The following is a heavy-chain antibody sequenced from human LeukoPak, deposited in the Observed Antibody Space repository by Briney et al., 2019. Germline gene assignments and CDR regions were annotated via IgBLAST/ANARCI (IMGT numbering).Heavy chain of an antibody. CDR2: INTDGSST. J-gene: IGHJ6*03. D-gene: IGHD5-18*01. CDR3: ARVIRGYSYGDYFYYYMDV. V-gene: IGHV3-74*01. CDR1: GFTFSSYW. Sequence: GGSLRLSCAASGFTFSSYWMHWVRQAPGEGLVWVSRINTDGSSTTYADSVKGRFTISRDNAKNTLYLQMNSLRAEDTAVYYCARVIRGYSYGDYFYYYMDVGGKGTTVTVS.